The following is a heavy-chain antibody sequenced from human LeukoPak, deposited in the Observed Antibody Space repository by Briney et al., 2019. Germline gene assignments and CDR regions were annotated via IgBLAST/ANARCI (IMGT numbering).Heavy chain of an antibody. CDR2: ISSSSSYI. CDR3: ARDYTSIAAGSGY. J-gene: IGHJ4*02. CDR1: GFTFSSYS. D-gene: IGHD6-6*01. Sequence: GGSLRLSCAASGFTFSSYSMNWVRQAPGKGLELVSSISSSSSYIYYADSVKGRFTISRDNAKNSLYLQMNSLRAEDTAVYYCARDYTSIAAGSGYWGQGTLVTVSS. V-gene: IGHV3-21*01.